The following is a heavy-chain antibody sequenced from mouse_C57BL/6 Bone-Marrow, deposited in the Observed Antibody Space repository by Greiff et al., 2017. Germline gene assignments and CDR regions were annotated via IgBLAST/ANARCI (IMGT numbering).Heavy chain of an antibody. CDR1: GFNIKDDY. Sequence: EVQLQQSGAELVRPGASVKLSCTASGFNIKDDYMHWVKQRPEQGLEWIGWIDPENGDTEYASKFQGKATITADTSSNTAYLQLSSLTSEDTAVYYCTNFPITTVVGRGYWGQGTTLTVSS. J-gene: IGHJ2*01. D-gene: IGHD1-1*01. CDR2: IDPENGDT. V-gene: IGHV14-4*01. CDR3: TNFPITTVVGRGY.